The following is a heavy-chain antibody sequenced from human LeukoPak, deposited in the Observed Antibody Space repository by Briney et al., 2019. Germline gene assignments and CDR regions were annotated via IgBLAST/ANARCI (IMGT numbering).Heavy chain of an antibody. CDR3: ARGPPTYYYDSSGYTYYFDY. CDR2: ISYDGSNK. V-gene: IGHV3-30-3*01. D-gene: IGHD3-22*01. CDR1: GFTFSSYA. J-gene: IGHJ4*02. Sequence: GGSLRLSCAASGFTFSSYAMHWVRQAPGKGLEWVAVISYDGSNKYYADSVKGRFTISRDNSKNTLYLQMNSLRAEDTAVYYCARGPPTYYYDSSGYTYYFDYWGQGTLVTVSS.